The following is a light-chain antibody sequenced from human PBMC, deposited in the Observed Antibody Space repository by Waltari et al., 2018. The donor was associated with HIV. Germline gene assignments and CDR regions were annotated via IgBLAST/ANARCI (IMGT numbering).Light chain of an antibody. V-gene: IGLV1-40*01. Sequence: QSVLTQPPSVSGAPGQRVTISCTGSSSNIGAGYAVHWYQQLPGRAPKLLTYDNTNRPSGVPDRFSGSKSGTSAALAITGLQAVDETDYYCQSYDTSLSASVFGTGTKVTVL. CDR2: DNT. J-gene: IGLJ1*01. CDR1: SSNIGAGYA. CDR3: QSYDTSLSASV.